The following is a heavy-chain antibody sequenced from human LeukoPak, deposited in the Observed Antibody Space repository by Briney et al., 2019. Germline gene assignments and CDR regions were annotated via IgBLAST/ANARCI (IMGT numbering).Heavy chain of an antibody. D-gene: IGHD3/OR15-3a*01. J-gene: IGHJ3*02. V-gene: IGHV1-46*03. CDR2: INPSGGST. Sequence: ASVKVSCKASEGTFSSYAISWVRQAPGQGLEWMGIINPSGGSTSYAQKFQGRVTMTRDTSTSTVYMELSSLRSEDTAVYYCARDWRDSPDAFDIWGQGTMVTVSS. CDR3: ARDWRDSPDAFDI. CDR1: EGTFSSYA.